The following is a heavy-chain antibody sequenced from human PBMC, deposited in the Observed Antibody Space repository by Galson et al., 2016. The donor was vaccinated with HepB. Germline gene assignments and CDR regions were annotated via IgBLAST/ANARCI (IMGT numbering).Heavy chain of an antibody. CDR1: GFTYSDYS. CDR2: FNVFSTFT. D-gene: IGHD6-19*01. J-gene: IGHJ4*02. Sequence: SLRVGAAASGFTYSDYSMNWGRHAPWSGVELLSTFNVFSTFTKYRHSVNGRFTFSSENAQNSLYLEMNSLSPEDTAVYFCARDSYTSGWYLAGYFDSWGQGTLVTISS. CDR3: ARDSYTSGWYLAGYFDS. V-gene: IGHV3-21*01.